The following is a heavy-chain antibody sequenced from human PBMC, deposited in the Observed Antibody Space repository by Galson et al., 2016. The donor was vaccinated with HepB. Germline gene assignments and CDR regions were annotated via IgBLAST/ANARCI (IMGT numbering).Heavy chain of an antibody. D-gene: IGHD6-19*01. J-gene: IGHJ4*02. Sequence: SLRLSCAASGFTFSGYPMSWVRQAPGKVLEWVSSIRGDGAYTYYADSVKGRFTISRDNSRNTLDPQMNSMSAEATAVYYCAKVITYPQWLEFGAFDYWGQGTLVTVSS. CDR1: GFTFSGYP. V-gene: IGHV3-23*01. CDR3: AKVITYPQWLEFGAFDY. CDR2: IRGDGAYT.